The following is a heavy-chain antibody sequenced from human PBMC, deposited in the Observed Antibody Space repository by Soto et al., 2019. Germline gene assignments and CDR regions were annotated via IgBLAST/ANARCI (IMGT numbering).Heavy chain of an antibody. V-gene: IGHV3-30*18. D-gene: IGHD2-15*01. Sequence: GGSMRLSCAASGFTFSTYGMHWVRQATGKGLEWVAVISYDGSNEYYADSVKGRFSISRDNSKNTLYLQMNSLRPEDTAVYYCAKGVVECSGGTCYIGYWGQGTLVTVSS. CDR1: GFTFSTYG. CDR2: ISYDGSNE. J-gene: IGHJ4*02. CDR3: AKGVVECSGGTCYIGY.